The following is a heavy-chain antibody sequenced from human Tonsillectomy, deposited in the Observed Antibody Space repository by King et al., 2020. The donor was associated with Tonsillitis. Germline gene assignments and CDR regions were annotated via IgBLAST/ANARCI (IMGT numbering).Heavy chain of an antibody. J-gene: IGHJ3*02. CDR3: ARGQYYYDRSGYHDAFDI. D-gene: IGHD3-22*01. V-gene: IGHV1-46*01. CDR2: INPSGGST. CDR1: GYTFTSYY. Sequence: QLVQSGAEVKKPGASVKVSCKASGYTFTSYYVHWVRQAPGQGLEWMGIINPSGGSTSYAQKFQGRVTMTRDTSTSTVYMELSSLRSEDTAVYYCARGQYYYDRSGYHDAFDIWGQGTMVTVSS.